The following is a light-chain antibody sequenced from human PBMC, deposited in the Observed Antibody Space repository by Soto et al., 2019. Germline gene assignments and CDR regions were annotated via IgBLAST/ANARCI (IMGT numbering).Light chain of an antibody. V-gene: IGKV1-39*01. CDR1: QSISSY. CDR3: LQTYSPPLA. Sequence: DIQMTQSPSSLSASVGDRVTITCRASQSISSYLNWYQQKPGKAPKLLIYAASSLQSGVPSRFSGSGSETDFTLSITSLQPEDFATYYCLQTYSPPLAFGPGTTVDFK. CDR2: AAS. J-gene: IGKJ3*01.